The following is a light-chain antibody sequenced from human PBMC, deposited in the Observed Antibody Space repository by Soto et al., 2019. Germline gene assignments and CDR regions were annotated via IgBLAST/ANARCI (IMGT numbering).Light chain of an antibody. CDR1: SSNIGNNY. J-gene: IGLJ2*01. CDR3: GTWDSSPSAGGV. Sequence: QSVLTQPPSVSAAPGQKVTISCSGSSSNIGNNYVSWYQQLPGTAPKLLIYGNNQRPSGIPDRFPGSKSGTSATLGITGLQTGDEADYYCGTWDSSPSAGGVFGGGTKLTVL. V-gene: IGLV1-51*01. CDR2: GNN.